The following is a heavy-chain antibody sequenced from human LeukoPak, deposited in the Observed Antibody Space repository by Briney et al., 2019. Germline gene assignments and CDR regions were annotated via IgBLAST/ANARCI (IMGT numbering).Heavy chain of an antibody. Sequence: ASVKVSCKASGYGLTGYYFHWVRQSPGQGLEWMGWINPNIGDTNYAEKFQGRVTLTRDTSINIAYMELSRLTSDDTAVYYCARSSGFFYYFDYWGQGTLVTVSS. CDR3: ARSSGFFYYFDY. J-gene: IGHJ4*02. D-gene: IGHD3-22*01. CDR1: GYGLTGYY. CDR2: INPNIGDT. V-gene: IGHV1-2*02.